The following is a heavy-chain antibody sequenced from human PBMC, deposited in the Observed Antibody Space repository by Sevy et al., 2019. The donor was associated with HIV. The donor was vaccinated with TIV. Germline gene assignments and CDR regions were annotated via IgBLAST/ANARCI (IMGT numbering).Heavy chain of an antibody. CDR1: GFTFSSYA. CDR3: AKTLGGAPAGGFQD. J-gene: IGHJ1*01. V-gene: IGHV3-23*01. Sequence: GGSLRLSCAASGFTFSSYAMSWVRQAPGKGLEWVSAISGSGGSTYYADSVKGRFTISRDNSKNTLYLQMNSLRAEDTAVYYCAKTLGGAPAGGFQDWGLGTLVTVSA. D-gene: IGHD1-26*01. CDR2: ISGSGGST.